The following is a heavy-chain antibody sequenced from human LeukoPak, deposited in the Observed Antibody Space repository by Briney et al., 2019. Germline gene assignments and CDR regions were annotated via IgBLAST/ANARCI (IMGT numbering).Heavy chain of an antibody. J-gene: IGHJ4*02. Sequence: GGSLRLSCAASGFTFSSYGMHWVRQAPGKGLEWVAVISYDGSDKYYADSVKGRFTISRDNAKNSLNLQMNSLRAEDTAVYYCARGTTVVTPGTFDYWGQGTLVTVSS. CDR3: ARGTTVVTPGTFDY. CDR2: ISYDGSDK. D-gene: IGHD4-23*01. CDR1: GFTFSSYG. V-gene: IGHV3-30*03.